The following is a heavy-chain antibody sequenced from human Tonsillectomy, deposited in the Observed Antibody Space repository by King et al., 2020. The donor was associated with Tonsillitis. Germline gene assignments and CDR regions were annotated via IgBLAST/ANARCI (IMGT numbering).Heavy chain of an antibody. CDR3: GRGVPAGVAFDI. D-gene: IGHD2-2*01. V-gene: IGHV4-31*03. CDR1: GGSISSGGYY. J-gene: IGHJ3*02. Sequence: VQLQESGPGLVKPSQTLSLTCTVSGGSISSGGYYWNWIRQPPGKGLEWIGYIYYSGSTYYNPSLKSRVTISVDTSKNQFSLKLSSVTAADTAVYYCGRGVPAGVAFDIWGQGTMVTVSS. CDR2: IYYSGST.